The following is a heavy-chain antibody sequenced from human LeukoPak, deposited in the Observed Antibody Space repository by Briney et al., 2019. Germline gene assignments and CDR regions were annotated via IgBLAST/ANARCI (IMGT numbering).Heavy chain of an antibody. CDR1: GDSFRGYY. V-gene: IGHV4-59*08. CDR2: VYYSGDST. Sequence: SETLSLTCTVSGDSFRGYYWHWIRQPPGKGLEWIGCVYYSGDSTDYNPSLKSRVTISVDTSKNQFSLKLSSVTAADTAVYYCATMGVNRAFDIWGQGTMVTVSS. J-gene: IGHJ3*02. D-gene: IGHD3-16*01. CDR3: ATMGVNRAFDI.